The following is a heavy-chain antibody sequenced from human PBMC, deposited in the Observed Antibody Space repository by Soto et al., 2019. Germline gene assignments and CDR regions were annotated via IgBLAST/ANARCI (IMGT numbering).Heavy chain of an antibody. CDR1: VGTFSGYA. Sequence: FHLVQSGAEVRKPGPSVKFSCKAPVGTFSGYAISWVRQAPGQGLEWRGGIIPIFGTANYAKKFQGRVTITADESTSTAYMELSSLRSEDTAVYYCARGDKAFDYWGQGTLVTVSS. D-gene: IGHD3-16*01. V-gene: IGHV1-69*12. CDR2: IIPIFGTA. J-gene: IGHJ4*02. CDR3: ARGDKAFDY.